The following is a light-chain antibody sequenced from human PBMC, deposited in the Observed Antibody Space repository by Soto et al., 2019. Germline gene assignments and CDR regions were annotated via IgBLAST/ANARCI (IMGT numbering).Light chain of an antibody. CDR2: STS. V-gene: IGKV3-20*01. CDR3: QQYGNSPWT. Sequence: EIVLTQSPGTLSLSLGERGTLSCRASQRFGSSNLAWYQQKPAQAPRLLIYSTSSRATGIPDRFSGSRSGTEFTLTISRLEPEDFAVYYCQQYGNSPWTFGQGTKVEIK. CDR1: QRFGSSN. J-gene: IGKJ1*01.